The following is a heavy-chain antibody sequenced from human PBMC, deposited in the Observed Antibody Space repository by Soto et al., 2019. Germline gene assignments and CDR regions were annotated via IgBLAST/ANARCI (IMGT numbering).Heavy chain of an antibody. J-gene: IGHJ4*02. CDR3: AGDYCSGGSCYSVPFDY. Sequence: QVQLVQSGAEVKKPGSSVKVSCKASGGTFSSYAISWVRQAPGQGLEWMGGIIPIFGTANYAQKFQGRVTITADEFTSTAYMELSSLRSEDTAVYYCAGDYCSGGSCYSVPFDYWGQGTLVTVSS. CDR2: IIPIFGTA. V-gene: IGHV1-69*01. D-gene: IGHD2-15*01. CDR1: GGTFSSYA.